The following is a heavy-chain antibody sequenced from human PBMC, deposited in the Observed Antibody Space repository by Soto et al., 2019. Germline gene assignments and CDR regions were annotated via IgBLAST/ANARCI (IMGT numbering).Heavy chain of an antibody. D-gene: IGHD3-9*01. J-gene: IGHJ5*02. CDR1: GGSISSSNW. CDR3: ASRYFDWFNWFDP. V-gene: IGHV4-4*02. CDR2: IYHSGST. Sequence: SETLSLTCAVSGGSISSSNWWSWVRQPPGKGLEWIGEIYHSGSTNYNPSLKSRVTISVDKSKNQFSLKLSSVTAADTAVYYCASRYFDWFNWFDPWGQGTLVTVSS.